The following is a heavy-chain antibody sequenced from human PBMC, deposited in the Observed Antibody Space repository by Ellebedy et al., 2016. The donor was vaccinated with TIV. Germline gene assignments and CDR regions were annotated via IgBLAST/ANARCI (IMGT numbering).Heavy chain of an antibody. CDR1: GFTFSSYA. J-gene: IGHJ4*02. V-gene: IGHV3-23*01. Sequence: GESLKISCAASGFTFSSYAMSWVRQAPGKGLEWVSAISGSGGSTYYADSVKGRFTIPRDNSKNTLYLQMNSLRAEDTAVYYCAKDPEYYFDYWGQGTLVTVSS. CDR3: AKDPEYYFDY. CDR2: ISGSGGST.